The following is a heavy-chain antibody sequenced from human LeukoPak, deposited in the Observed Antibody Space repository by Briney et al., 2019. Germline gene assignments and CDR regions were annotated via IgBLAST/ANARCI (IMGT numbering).Heavy chain of an antibody. V-gene: IGHV4-61*05. CDR2: VYGSGST. Sequence: PSETLSPTCTVSGGSISTSSYFWGWIRQPPGKGLEWIGYVYGSGSTNYNPSLKSRVTISVDTSKNQFSLKLSSVTAADTAVYYCARFGGIAAAGTGIDYWGQGTLVTVSS. J-gene: IGHJ4*02. CDR1: GGSISTSSYF. CDR3: ARFGGIAAAGTGIDY. D-gene: IGHD6-13*01.